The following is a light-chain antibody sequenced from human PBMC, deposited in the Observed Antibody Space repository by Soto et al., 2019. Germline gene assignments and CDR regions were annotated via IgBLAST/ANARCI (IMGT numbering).Light chain of an antibody. Sequence: PGILSLSPGERASLSCGASQSISSSFLAWYQQKPGQAPRLLIYGASSRATGIPDRFSGTGSETDFTLTISRLEPEDFAVYYCQQYDNSPITFGQGTRLEIK. V-gene: IGKV3-20*01. CDR2: GAS. J-gene: IGKJ5*01. CDR1: QSISSSF. CDR3: QQYDNSPIT.